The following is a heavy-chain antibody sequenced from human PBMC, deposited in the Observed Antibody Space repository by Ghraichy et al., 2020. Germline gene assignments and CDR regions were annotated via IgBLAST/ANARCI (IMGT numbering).Heavy chain of an antibody. D-gene: IGHD3-22*01. J-gene: IGHJ5*02. CDR1: GGSISSYY. CDR2: IYYSGST. Sequence: SETLSLTCTVSGGSISSYYWSWIRQPPGKGLEWIGYIYYSGSTNYNPSLKSRVTISVDTSKNQFSLKLSSVTAADTAVYYCARTRYDSSGYQTFDPWGQGTLVTVSS. CDR3: ARTRYDSSGYQTFDP. V-gene: IGHV4-59*01.